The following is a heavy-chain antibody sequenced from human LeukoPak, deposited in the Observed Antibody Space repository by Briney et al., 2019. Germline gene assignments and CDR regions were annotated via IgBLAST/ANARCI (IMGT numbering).Heavy chain of an antibody. CDR2: ISWDGGST. CDR1: GFTFDDYA. J-gene: IGHJ6*03. V-gene: IGHV3-43D*03. CDR3: ARTPPVIWSGSRSYYYYYYMDV. Sequence: GGSLRLSCAASGFTFDDYAMHWVRQAPGKGLEWVSLISWDGGSTYYADSVKGRFTISRDNSKNSLYLQMNSLRAEDTALYYCARTPPVIWSGSRSYYYYYYMDVWGKGTTVTVSS. D-gene: IGHD3-3*01.